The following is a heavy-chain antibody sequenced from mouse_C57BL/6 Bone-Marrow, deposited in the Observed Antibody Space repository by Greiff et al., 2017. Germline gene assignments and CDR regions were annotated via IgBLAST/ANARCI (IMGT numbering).Heavy chain of an antibody. V-gene: IGHV1-76*01. CDR3: ARGGYGSSGFAY. J-gene: IGHJ3*01. CDR2: IYPGSGNT. D-gene: IGHD1-1*01. CDR1: GYTFTDYY. Sequence: QVQLKESGAELVRPGASVKLSCKASGYTFTDYYINWVKQRPGQGLEWIARIYPGSGNTYYTEKFKGKATLTAEKSSSTAYMQFSSLTSADSAVYFCARGGYGSSGFAYWGQGTLVTVSA.